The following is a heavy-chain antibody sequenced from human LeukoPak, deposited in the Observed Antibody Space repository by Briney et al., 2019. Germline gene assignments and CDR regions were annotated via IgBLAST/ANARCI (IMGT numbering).Heavy chain of an antibody. Sequence: SETLSLTCAVYGGSFSGYYWSWIRQPPGKGLEWIGEINHSGSTNYNPPPKSRVTISVDTSKNQFSLKLSSVTAADTAVYYCASGPSYGSGSYAIDYWGQGTLVTVSS. V-gene: IGHV4-34*01. CDR3: ASGPSYGSGSYAIDY. D-gene: IGHD3-10*01. J-gene: IGHJ4*02. CDR2: INHSGST. CDR1: GGSFSGYY.